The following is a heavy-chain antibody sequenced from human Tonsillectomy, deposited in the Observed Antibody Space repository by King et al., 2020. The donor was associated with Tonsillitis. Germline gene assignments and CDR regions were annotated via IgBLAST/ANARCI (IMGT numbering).Heavy chain of an antibody. V-gene: IGHV3-30*18. J-gene: IGHJ6*02. Sequence: GQLVQSGGGVVQPGRSLRLSCAASGFTFSSYGMHWVRQAPGKGLEWVAVISYDGSNKYYADSVKGRFTISRDNSKNTLYLQMNSLRAEDTAVYSCAKDPMAGYYYYGMDVWGQGTTVTVSS. CDR1: GFTFSSYG. D-gene: IGHD5-24*01. CDR3: AKDPMAGYYYYGMDV. CDR2: ISYDGSNK.